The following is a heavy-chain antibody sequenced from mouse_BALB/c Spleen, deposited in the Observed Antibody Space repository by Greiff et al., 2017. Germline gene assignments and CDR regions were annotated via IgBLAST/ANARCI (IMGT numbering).Heavy chain of an antibody. V-gene: IGHV5-6-4*01. CDR3: TRDRDYYGSSYEDY. D-gene: IGHD1-1*01. J-gene: IGHJ2*01. CDR2: ISSGGSYT. CDR1: GFTFSSYT. Sequence: EVMLVESGGGLVKPGGSLKLSCAASGFTFSSYTMSWVRQTPEKRLEWVATISSGGSYTYYPDSVKGRFTISRDNAKNTLYLQMSSLKSEDTAMYYCTRDRDYYGSSYEDYWGQGTTLTVSS.